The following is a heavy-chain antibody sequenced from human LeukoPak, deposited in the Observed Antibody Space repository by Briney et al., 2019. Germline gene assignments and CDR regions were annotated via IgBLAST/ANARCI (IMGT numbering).Heavy chain of an antibody. Sequence: SVKVSCEASGGTFSSYAISWVRQAPGQGLEWMGGIIPIFGTANYAQKFQGRVTITTDESTSTACMELSSLRSEDTAVYYCARDNYAGANWFDPWGQGTLVTVSS. D-gene: IGHD1-7*01. V-gene: IGHV1-69*05. CDR2: IIPIFGTA. J-gene: IGHJ5*02. CDR1: GGTFSSYA. CDR3: ARDNYAGANWFDP.